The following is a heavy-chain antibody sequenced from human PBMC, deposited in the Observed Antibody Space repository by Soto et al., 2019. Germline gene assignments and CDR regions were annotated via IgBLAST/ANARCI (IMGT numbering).Heavy chain of an antibody. CDR2: MNHSGSEK. J-gene: IGHJ1*01. CDR1: GFTFSSYW. D-gene: IGHD3-22*01. V-gene: IGHV3-7*03. Sequence: GGSLRLSCAASGFTFSSYWMSWVRQAPGKGLEWVANMNHSGSEKYYADSVKGRFTISRDNSKNTLYLQMHSLRAEDTALYYCARDYYDSSGYHEECFHHWGQGTLVTVSS. CDR3: ARDYYDSSGYHEECFHH.